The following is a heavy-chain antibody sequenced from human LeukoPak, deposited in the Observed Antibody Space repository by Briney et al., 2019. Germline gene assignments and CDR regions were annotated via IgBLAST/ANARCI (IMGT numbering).Heavy chain of an antibody. V-gene: IGHV3-74*01. Sequence: PAGTLSLSCAASGFTFSNYWLHWVRQAPGKGLVWVSRINSDGSSTNYADSVKGRFTITRDNAKNTLYLQMNSLRAEDTAVYYCARAYGGPDYWGQGTLVTVSS. D-gene: IGHD2-8*01. CDR3: ARAYGGPDY. J-gene: IGHJ4*02. CDR2: INSDGSST. CDR1: GFTFSNYW.